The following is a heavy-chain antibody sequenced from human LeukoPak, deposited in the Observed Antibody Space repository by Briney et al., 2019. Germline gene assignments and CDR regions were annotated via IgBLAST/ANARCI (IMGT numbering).Heavy chain of an antibody. J-gene: IGHJ4*02. D-gene: IGHD2-15*01. V-gene: IGHV4-34*01. CDR2: INPGGST. CDR3: AREDCSGGDCTSFDY. CDR1: GGSFSGYY. Sequence: PSETLSLTCAVYGGSFSGYYWSWIRQPPGKGLEWIGEINPGGSTNYNPSLESRVIISVDTSKNQFSLKMDSVRAADTAVYYCAREDCSGGDCTSFDYWGQGTLVTVSS.